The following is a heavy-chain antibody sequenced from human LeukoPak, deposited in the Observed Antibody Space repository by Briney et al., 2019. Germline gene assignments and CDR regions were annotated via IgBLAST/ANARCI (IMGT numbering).Heavy chain of an antibody. D-gene: IGHD2-2*02. V-gene: IGHV3-30*02. CDR2: IRYDGSNK. CDR3: AKLPYCRSTSCYSYYMDV. Sequence: GGSLRLSCAASGFTFSSYGMHWVRQAPGKGLEWVAFIRYDGSNKYYADSVKGRFTISRDNSKNTLYLQMNSLRAEDTAVYYCAKLPYCRSTSCYSYYMDVWGKGTTVTVSS. J-gene: IGHJ6*03. CDR1: GFTFSSYG.